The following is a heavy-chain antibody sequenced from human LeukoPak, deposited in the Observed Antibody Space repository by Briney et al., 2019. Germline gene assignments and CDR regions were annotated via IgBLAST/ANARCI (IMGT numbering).Heavy chain of an antibody. CDR1: GFTFSYYG. J-gene: IGHJ6*03. Sequence: GGTLRLSCAASGFTFSYYGMNWVRQAPGKGLEWVSGISGSGDRTYYEDSVKGRFTISRDNSKNTLYLQMNSLRAEDTAVYYCAKGSIVGATSYYYLDVWGTGTTVTVSS. CDR2: ISGSGDRT. V-gene: IGHV3-23*01. CDR3: AKGSIVGATSYYYLDV. D-gene: IGHD1-26*01.